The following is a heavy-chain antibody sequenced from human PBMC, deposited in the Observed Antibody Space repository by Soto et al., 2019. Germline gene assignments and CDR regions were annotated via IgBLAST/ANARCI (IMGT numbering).Heavy chain of an antibody. CDR3: AHSQLRYFDWLLNFDY. V-gene: IGHV4-59*01. CDR2: VYYSGRT. Sequence: SETLSLTCTVSGGSISSSYWSLIRQPPGKGLEWIGYVYYSGRTNYSPSLSSRVTISVDTSKRQFSLTLNSVTAADTATYYCAHSQLRYFDWLLNFDYWGQGTLVTVSS. J-gene: IGHJ4*02. D-gene: IGHD3-9*01. CDR1: GGSISSSY.